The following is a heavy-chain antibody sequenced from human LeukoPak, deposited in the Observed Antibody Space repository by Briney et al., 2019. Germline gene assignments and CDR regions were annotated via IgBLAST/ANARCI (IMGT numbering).Heavy chain of an antibody. J-gene: IGHJ6*03. CDR3: ARVSSSSWYGKYYYYYYMDV. CDR1: GFTFSDYY. V-gene: IGHV3-11*01. CDR2: ISSSGSST. D-gene: IGHD6-13*01. Sequence: GGSLRLSCAASGFTFSDYYMSWIRQAPGKGLEWVSYISSSGSSTNYADSVKGRFTISRDNAKNSLYLQMNSLRAEDTAVYYCARVSSSSWYGKYYYYYYMDVRGKGTTVTVSS.